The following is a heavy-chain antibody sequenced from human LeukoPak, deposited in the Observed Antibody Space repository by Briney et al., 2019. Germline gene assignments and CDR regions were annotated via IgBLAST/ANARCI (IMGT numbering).Heavy chain of an antibody. D-gene: IGHD1/OR15-1a*01. V-gene: IGHV4-61*01. CDR2: IYYNGYT. CDR3: ARDRHWTNDWVFDY. J-gene: IGHJ4*02. Sequence: PSETLSLTCTVSGYSISSGNYWDWIRQPPGKGLEWIGYIYYNGYTDYNPSLKSRVTISLHTSKNQFSLKLSSVTAADTAVYYCARDRHWTNDWVFDYWGQGTLVTVSS. CDR1: GYSISSGNY.